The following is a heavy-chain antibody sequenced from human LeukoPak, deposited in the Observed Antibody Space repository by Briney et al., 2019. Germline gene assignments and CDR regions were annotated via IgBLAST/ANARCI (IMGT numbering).Heavy chain of an antibody. J-gene: IGHJ3*02. CDR3: ARARHSAAMGAFDI. CDR2: IIPIFGTA. V-gene: IGHV1-69*05. D-gene: IGHD2-2*01. Sequence: GASVKVSCKASGYTFTSYGISWVRQAPGQGLEWMGGIIPIFGTANYAQKFQGRVTITTDESTSTAYMELSSLRSEDTAVYYCARARHSAAMGAFDIWGQGTMVTVSS. CDR1: GYTFTSYG.